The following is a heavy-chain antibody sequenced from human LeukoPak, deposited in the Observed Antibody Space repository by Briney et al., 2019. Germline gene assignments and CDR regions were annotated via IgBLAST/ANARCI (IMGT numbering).Heavy chain of an antibody. CDR2: TYYRSKWYN. Sequence: SQTLSLTCAISGDSVSSNNIAWNWIRQSPSRGLEWLGRTYYRSKWYNDYAVSVQSRITINPDTSRNQFSLQLNSVTPEDTAVYYCARGPRLVYYFDYWGQGTLVTDSS. CDR1: GDSVSSNNIA. V-gene: IGHV6-1*01. CDR3: ARGPRLVYYFDY. D-gene: IGHD6-19*01. J-gene: IGHJ4*02.